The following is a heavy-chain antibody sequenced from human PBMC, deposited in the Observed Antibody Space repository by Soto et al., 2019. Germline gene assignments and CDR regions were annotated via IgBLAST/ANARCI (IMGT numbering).Heavy chain of an antibody. J-gene: IGHJ4*02. Sequence: PGGSLRLSCTASGFTFGDYAMSRFRQAPGKGLEWVGFIRSKAYGGTTEYAASVKGRFTISRDDSKSIAYLQMNSLKTEDTAVYYCTTVPIVGATTPTFDYWGQGTLVTVSS. CDR2: IRSKAYGGTT. V-gene: IGHV3-49*03. CDR1: GFTFGDYA. D-gene: IGHD1-26*01. CDR3: TTVPIVGATTPTFDY.